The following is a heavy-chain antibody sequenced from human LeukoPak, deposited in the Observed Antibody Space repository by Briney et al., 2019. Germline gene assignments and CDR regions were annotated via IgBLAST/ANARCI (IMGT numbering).Heavy chain of an antibody. V-gene: IGHV4-59*02. CDR2: VYYSGRT. Sequence: SETLSLTCTVSGASVSNYDWSWIRQPPGKGLEWIGYVYYSGRTNYNPSLESRVTISVDTSENQFSLKLTSVTAADTAMYYCARRGGNPLGAFDIWGQGTMVTVSS. CDR1: GASVSNYD. D-gene: IGHD4-23*01. CDR3: ARRGGNPLGAFDI. J-gene: IGHJ3*02.